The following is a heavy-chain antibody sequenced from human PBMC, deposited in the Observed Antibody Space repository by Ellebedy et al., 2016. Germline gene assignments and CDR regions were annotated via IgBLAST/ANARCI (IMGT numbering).Heavy chain of an antibody. D-gene: IGHD1-26*01. V-gene: IGHV4-59*12. Sequence: SETLSLTXTVSGGSISSYYWSWIRQPPGKGLEWIGYIYYSGSTNYNPSLKSRVTISVDTSKNQFSLKLSSVTAADTAVYYCARGGELPTWFNPWGQGTLVTVSS. CDR2: IYYSGST. CDR3: ARGGELPTWFNP. CDR1: GGSISSYY. J-gene: IGHJ5*02.